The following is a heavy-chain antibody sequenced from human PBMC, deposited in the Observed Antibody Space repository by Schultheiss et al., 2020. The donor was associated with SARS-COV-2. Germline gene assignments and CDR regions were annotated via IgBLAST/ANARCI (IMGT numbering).Heavy chain of an antibody. CDR3: ARDGAILSTTWGGMDV. V-gene: IGHV3-48*02. J-gene: IGHJ6*02. CDR1: GFTFSGSD. Sequence: GGSLRLSCAASGFTFSGSDMHWVRQSPGTGLEWVSAISGSGGSTYYADSVKGRFTISRDNAKNSLYLQMNSLRDEDTAVYYCARDGAILSTTWGGMDVWGQGTTVTVSS. CDR2: ISGSGGST. D-gene: IGHD2/OR15-2a*01.